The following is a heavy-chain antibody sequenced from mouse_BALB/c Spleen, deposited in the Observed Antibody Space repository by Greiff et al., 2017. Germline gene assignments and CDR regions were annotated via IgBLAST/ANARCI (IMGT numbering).Heavy chain of an antibody. D-gene: IGHD1-3*01. Sequence: EVMLVESGGGLVKPGGSLKLSCAASGFTFSSYAMSWVRQTPEKRLEWVASISSGGSTYYPDSVKGRFTISRDNARNILYLQMSSLRSEDTAMYYCAGGHKGPYQNCFDYWGQGTTLTVSA. CDR2: ISSGGST. CDR3: AGGHKGPYQNCFDY. CDR1: GFTFSSYA. J-gene: IGHJ2*01. V-gene: IGHV5-6-5*01.